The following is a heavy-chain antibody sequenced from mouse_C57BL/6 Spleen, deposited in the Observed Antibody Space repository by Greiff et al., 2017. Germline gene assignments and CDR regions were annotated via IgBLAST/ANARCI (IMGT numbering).Heavy chain of an antibody. CDR1: GYTFTSYW. V-gene: IGHV1-7*01. Sequence: QVQLKESGAELVKPGASVKLSCKASGYTFTSYWMHWVKQRPGQGLEWIGYINPSSGYTKYNQKFKDKATLTADKSSSTAYMQLSSLTYDDSAVYYCARIETYVSGDFDGWGTGTTVTVSS. CDR2: INPSSGYT. J-gene: IGHJ1*03. CDR3: ARIETYVSGDFDG. D-gene: IGHD2-12*01.